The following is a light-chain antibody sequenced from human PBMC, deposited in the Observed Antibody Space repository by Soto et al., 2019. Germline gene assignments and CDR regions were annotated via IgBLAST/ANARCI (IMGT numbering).Light chain of an antibody. Sequence: QSVLTQPPSASGTPGQKVFSSCSGSSSNIGGTNYSYWYQQLPGAAPKLLMHSNNLRPSGVPERISGSKFGTAASLAISGLQSEDEAVYYCASWDDRLGAVIFGGGTKLTVL. CDR1: SSNIGGTNY. CDR3: ASWDDRLGAVI. V-gene: IGLV1-47*02. CDR2: SNN. J-gene: IGLJ2*01.